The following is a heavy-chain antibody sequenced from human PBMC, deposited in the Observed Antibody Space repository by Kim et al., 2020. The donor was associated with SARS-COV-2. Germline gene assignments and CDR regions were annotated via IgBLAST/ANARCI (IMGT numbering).Heavy chain of an antibody. Sequence: NYAQKFQGWVTMTRDTSISTAYMELSRLRSDDTAVYYCARDLFPDYGESNWGQGTLVTVSS. CDR3: ARDLFPDYGESN. D-gene: IGHD4-17*01. V-gene: IGHV1-2*04. J-gene: IGHJ4*02.